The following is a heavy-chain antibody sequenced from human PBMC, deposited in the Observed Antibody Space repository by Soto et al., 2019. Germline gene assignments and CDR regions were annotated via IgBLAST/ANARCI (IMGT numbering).Heavy chain of an antibody. CDR3: AREYFDWFSHYFDY. Sequence: SETLSLTCTVSGGSVSSGSYYWSWIRQPPGKGLEWIGYIYYSGSTNYNPSLKSRVTISVDTSKNQLSLKLSSVTAADTAVYYCAREYFDWFSHYFDYWGQGTLVTVSS. CDR1: GGSVSSGSYY. J-gene: IGHJ4*02. D-gene: IGHD3-9*01. V-gene: IGHV4-61*01. CDR2: IYYSGST.